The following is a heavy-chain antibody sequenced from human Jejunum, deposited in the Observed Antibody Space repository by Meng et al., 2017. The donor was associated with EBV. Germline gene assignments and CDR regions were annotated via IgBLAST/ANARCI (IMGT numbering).Heavy chain of an antibody. CDR3: AGGKYVAWEVLYS. CDR1: GGSFGNFY. CDR2: INHSGRT. J-gene: IGHJ5*02. D-gene: IGHD1-26*01. V-gene: IGHV4-34*01. Sequence: QVQLQQWGAGLWQPSXAQSLTCGVYGGSFGNFYWSWSRQPPGKGLEWMGEINHSGRTNYDPSLKSRVSISLDTSKNQFSLKLNSVTAADTAVYYCAGGKYVAWEVLYSWGQGTLGTVSS.